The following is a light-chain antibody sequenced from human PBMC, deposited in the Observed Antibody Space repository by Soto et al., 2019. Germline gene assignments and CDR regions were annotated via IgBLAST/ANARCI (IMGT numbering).Light chain of an antibody. CDR2: APC. V-gene: IGKV3-11*01. Sequence: IVLPQCPATLSLPPGARATLSCRASRSVSSYLACPQQKPGQASRLLIYAPCNRATGIPARFSGSGSGTGFTLTISSLVAEDWAGYDGEQRCNCAAWTYSQSAKV. J-gene: IGKJ1*01. CDR3: EQRCNCAAWT. CDR1: RSVSSY.